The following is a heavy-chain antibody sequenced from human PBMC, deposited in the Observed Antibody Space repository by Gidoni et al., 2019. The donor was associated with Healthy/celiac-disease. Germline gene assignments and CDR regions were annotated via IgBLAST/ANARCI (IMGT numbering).Heavy chain of an antibody. CDR1: GFTFRSYW. Sequence: EVQLVESGVGLVQPGGSLRLPCAASGFTFRSYWMSWVRQAPGKGLEWVANIKQDGSEKYYVDSVKGRFTISRDNAKNSLYLQMNSLRAEDTAVYYCASDGRGFDYWGQGTLVTVSS. J-gene: IGHJ4*02. D-gene: IGHD2-15*01. V-gene: IGHV3-7*01. CDR3: ASDGRGFDY. CDR2: IKQDGSEK.